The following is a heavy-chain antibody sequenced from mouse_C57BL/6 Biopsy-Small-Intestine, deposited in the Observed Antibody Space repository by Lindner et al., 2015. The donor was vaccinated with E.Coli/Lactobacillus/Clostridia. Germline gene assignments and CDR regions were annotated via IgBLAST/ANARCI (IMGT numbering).Heavy chain of an antibody. J-gene: IGHJ4*01. CDR1: GYTFTDYN. Sequence: VQLQESGPELVKPGASVKIPCKASGYTFTDYNMDWVKQSHGKSLEWIGDINPNNGGTTYNQKFKGKATFTADTSSNTAYMQLSSLTTEDSAIYYCAKFITTVVGYAMDYWGQGTSVTVSS. CDR3: AKFITTVVGYAMDY. D-gene: IGHD1-1*01. CDR2: INPNNGGT. V-gene: IGHV1-18*01.